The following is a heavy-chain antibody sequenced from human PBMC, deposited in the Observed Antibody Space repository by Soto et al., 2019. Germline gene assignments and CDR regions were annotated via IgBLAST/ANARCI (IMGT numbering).Heavy chain of an antibody. D-gene: IGHD6-19*01. CDR3: AHRRVRDSSGENFDS. CDR1: GFSLNTNAVG. Sequence: QITLKESGPTLVKPTQTLTLTCTFSGFSLNTNAVGVAWIRQPPGKALEWLALLYWDDDKRYCPSLKSRLTITTDTSKNQVVLTMTNMDPEDTATYYCAHRRVRDSSGENFDSWGQGTLVTVSS. V-gene: IGHV2-5*02. CDR2: LYWDDDK. J-gene: IGHJ4*02.